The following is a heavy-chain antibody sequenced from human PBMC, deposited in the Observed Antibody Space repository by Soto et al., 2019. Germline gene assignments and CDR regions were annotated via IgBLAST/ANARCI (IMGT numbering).Heavy chain of an antibody. CDR1: GGSFSGYY. D-gene: IGHD6-6*01. CDR2: INHSGST. J-gene: IGHJ4*02. Sequence: SETLSLTCAVYGGSFSGYYWSWIRQPPGKGLEWIGEINHSGSTNYNPSLKSRVTISVDTSKNQFSLKLSSVTAADTAVYYCAGSSIDQIYYFDYWGQGTLVTVSS. V-gene: IGHV4-34*01. CDR3: AGSSIDQIYYFDY.